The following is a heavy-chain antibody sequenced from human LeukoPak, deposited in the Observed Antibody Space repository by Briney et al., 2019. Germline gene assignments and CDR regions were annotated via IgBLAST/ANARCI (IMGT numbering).Heavy chain of an antibody. Sequence: PGRSLRLSCAASGFTFSSYAMHWVRRAPGKGLEWVAVISYDGSNKYYADSVEGRFTISRDNSKNTLYLQMNSLRAEDTAVYYCARDWSDTAAAGGVGFVDYWGQGTLVTVSS. V-gene: IGHV3-30-3*01. J-gene: IGHJ4*02. CDR1: GFTFSSYA. CDR3: ARDWSDTAAAGGVGFVDY. D-gene: IGHD6-13*01. CDR2: ISYDGSNK.